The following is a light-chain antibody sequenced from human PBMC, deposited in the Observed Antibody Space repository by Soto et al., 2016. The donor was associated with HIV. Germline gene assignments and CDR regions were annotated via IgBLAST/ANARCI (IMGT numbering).Light chain of an antibody. CDR2: QDA. V-gene: IGLV3-1*01. CDR1: NLGSKY. Sequence: SYELTQPPSVSVSPGQTASIPCSGDNLGSKYTSWYQQMPGQSPVLVIYQDAKRPSGISERFSGSNSGNTATLTISGTRAMDEADYYCQAWDSSTVVFGGGTKLTVL. CDR3: QAWDSSTVV. J-gene: IGLJ2*01.